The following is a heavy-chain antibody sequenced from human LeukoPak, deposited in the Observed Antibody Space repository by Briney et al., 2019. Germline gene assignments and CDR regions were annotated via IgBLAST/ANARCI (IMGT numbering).Heavy chain of an antibody. CDR1: VYTFTSYG. J-gene: IGHJ6*03. V-gene: IGHV1-18*01. CDR3: AREGYPFYYYYYMDV. D-gene: IGHD5-12*01. Sequence: GASVKVSCKASVYTFTSYGISWVRQAPGQGLEGMGWISAYNGNTNYAQKLQGRVTMTTDTSTSTAYMELRSLRSDDTAVYYCAREGYPFYYYYYMDVWGKGTTVTISS. CDR2: ISAYNGNT.